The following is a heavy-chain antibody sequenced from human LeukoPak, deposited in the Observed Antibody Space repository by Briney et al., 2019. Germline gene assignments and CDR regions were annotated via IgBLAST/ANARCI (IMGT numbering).Heavy chain of an antibody. Sequence: SETLSLTCTVSGGSISSSSYYWGWIRQPPGKGLDWIGSIYYSGSTYYNPSLKSRVTISVDTSKNQFSLKLSSVTAADTAVYYCARGYATVAGRGVDYWGQGTLVTVSS. J-gene: IGHJ4*02. CDR1: GGSISSSSYY. CDR2: IYYSGST. D-gene: IGHD6-19*01. CDR3: ARGYATVAGRGVDY. V-gene: IGHV4-39*01.